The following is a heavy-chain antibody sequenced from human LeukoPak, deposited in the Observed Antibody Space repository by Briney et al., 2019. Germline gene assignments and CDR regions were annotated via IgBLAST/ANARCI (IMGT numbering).Heavy chain of an antibody. V-gene: IGHV1-46*01. CDR1: GYTFTSYY. CDR2: INPSGGST. D-gene: IGHD2-8*01. CDR3: AGDRNLYCTNGVCYEDYYYGMDV. Sequence: GASVKVSCKASGYTFTSYYMHWVRQAPGQGLEWMGIINPSGGSTSYAQKFQGRVTMTRDTSTSTVYMELSSLRSEDTAVYYCAGDRNLYCTNGVCYEDYYYGMDVWGQGTTVTVSS. J-gene: IGHJ6*02.